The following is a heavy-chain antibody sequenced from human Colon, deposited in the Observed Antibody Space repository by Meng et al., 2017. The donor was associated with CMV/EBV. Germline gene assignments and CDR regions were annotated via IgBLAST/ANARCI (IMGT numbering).Heavy chain of an antibody. J-gene: IGHJ4*02. CDR2: INPITGGT. V-gene: IGHV1-2*02. CDR3: ASLSGGDFDY. D-gene: IGHD1-26*01. Sequence: GLVVQSGGEGKKSGASVKVSCKASGYTFTGYFMYWVRQAPGQGLEWLGVINPITGGTNYAQKFQGRVTMTRDTSMNTAYMELSRLRSDDTAVYYCASLSGGDFDYWGQGTLVTVSS. CDR1: GYTFTGYF.